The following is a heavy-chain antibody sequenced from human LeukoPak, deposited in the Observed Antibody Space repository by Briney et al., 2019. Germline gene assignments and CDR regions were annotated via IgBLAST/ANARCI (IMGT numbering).Heavy chain of an antibody. D-gene: IGHD3-10*01. V-gene: IGHV3-9*01. Sequence: GGSLRLSCAASGFTFSSYAMSWVRQAPGKGLEWVSGISWNSGSIGYADSVKGRFTISRDNAKNSLYLQMNSLRAEDTALYYCAKDYYGSGSQLDYWGQGTLVTVSS. CDR1: GFTFSSYA. CDR3: AKDYYGSGSQLDY. CDR2: ISWNSGSI. J-gene: IGHJ4*02.